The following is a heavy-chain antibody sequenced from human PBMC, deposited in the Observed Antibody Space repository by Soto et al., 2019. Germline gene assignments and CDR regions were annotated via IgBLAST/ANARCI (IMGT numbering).Heavy chain of an antibody. Sequence: SETLSLTCTVSGGSISSYYWSWIRQPPGKGLEWIGYIYYSGSTNYNPSLKSRVTISVDTSKNQFSLKLSSVTAADTAVYYCARSGTLRYFDWNFDYWAQGTMVTVSS. CDR1: GGSISSYY. J-gene: IGHJ4*02. D-gene: IGHD3-9*01. CDR3: ARSGTLRYFDWNFDY. V-gene: IGHV4-59*01. CDR2: IYYSGST.